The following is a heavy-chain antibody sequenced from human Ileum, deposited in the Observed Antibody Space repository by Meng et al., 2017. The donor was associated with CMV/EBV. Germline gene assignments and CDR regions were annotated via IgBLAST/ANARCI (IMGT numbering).Heavy chain of an antibody. CDR3: VKAEYCTATSCPTRGWLYP. CDR1: SSYG. V-gene: IGHV3-30*02. CDR2: IRYDGNNK. D-gene: IGHD2-2*01. Sequence: SSYGMHWVRQAPGKGLEWVAHIRYDGNNKYYADAVKGRFSISRDNSNNILYLDMNSLRPEDTAVYYCVKAEYCTATSCPTRGWLYPWGQGTLVTVSS. J-gene: IGHJ5*02.